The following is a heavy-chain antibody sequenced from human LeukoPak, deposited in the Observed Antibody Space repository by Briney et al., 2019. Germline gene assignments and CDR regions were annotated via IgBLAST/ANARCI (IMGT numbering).Heavy chain of an antibody. V-gene: IGHV4-4*02. D-gene: IGHD6-13*01. CDR2: IYHSGST. J-gene: IGHJ5*02. CDR1: GGSISSSNW. CDR3: ARVPAAGYNWFDP. Sequence: PSETLSLTCAVSGGSISSSNWWSWVRPPPGKGLEWIGEIYHSGSTNYNPSLKSRVTISVDKSKNQFSLKLSSVTAADTAVYYCARVPAAGYNWFDPWGQGTLVTVSS.